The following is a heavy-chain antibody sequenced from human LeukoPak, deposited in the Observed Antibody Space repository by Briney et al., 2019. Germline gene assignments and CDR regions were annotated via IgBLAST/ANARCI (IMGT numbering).Heavy chain of an antibody. CDR1: GGSISSYY. CDR2: IYYSGST. CDR3: ARSSGYYRNFDY. V-gene: IGHV4-59*01. Sequence: SETLSLTCTVSGGSISSYYWSWIRQPPGKGLEWIGYIYYSGSTNYNPSLKSRVTISVDTSKNQFSLNLSSATAADTAVYYCARSSGYYRNFDYWGQGTLVTASS. D-gene: IGHD3-22*01. J-gene: IGHJ4*02.